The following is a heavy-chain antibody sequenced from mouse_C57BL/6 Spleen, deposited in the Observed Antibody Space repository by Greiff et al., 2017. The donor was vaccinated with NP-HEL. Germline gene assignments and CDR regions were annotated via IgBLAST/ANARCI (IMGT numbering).Heavy chain of an antibody. J-gene: IGHJ4*01. CDR1: GYTFTDYY. V-gene: IGHV1-76*01. D-gene: IGHD1-1*01. CDR3: ARHYYGSRDAMDY. Sequence: QVQLQQSGAELVRPGASVKLSCKASGYTFTDYYINWVKQRPGQGLEWIARIYPGSGNTYYNEKFKGKATLTAEKSSSTAYMQLSSLTSEDSAVYFCARHYYGSRDAMDYWGQGTSVTVSS. CDR2: IYPGSGNT.